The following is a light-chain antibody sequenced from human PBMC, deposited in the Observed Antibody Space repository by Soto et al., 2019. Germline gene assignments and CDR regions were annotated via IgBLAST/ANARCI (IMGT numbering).Light chain of an antibody. CDR1: SSDVGGYNY. J-gene: IGLJ1*01. CDR2: DVS. CDR3: SSYTSSSTYV. Sequence: QSALTQPASVSGSPGQSITISCTRYSSDVGGYNYVSWYQQHPGKAPKLMIYDVSNRPSGVSNRFSGSKSGNTASLTISGLQAEDVADYYCSSYTSSSTYVFGTGTKLTVL. V-gene: IGLV2-14*01.